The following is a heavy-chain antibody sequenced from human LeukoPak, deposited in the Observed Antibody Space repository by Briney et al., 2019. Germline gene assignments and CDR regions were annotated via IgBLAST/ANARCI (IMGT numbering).Heavy chain of an antibody. CDR3: ARVHNWFDP. J-gene: IGHJ5*02. Sequence: GGSLRLSCAASGFTFDGYAMHWVRQAPGKGLEWVSGISWNSGSIGYADSVKGRFTISRDNAKNSLYLQMNSLRAEDTALYYCARVHNWFDPWGQGTLVTVSS. CDR1: GFTFDGYA. V-gene: IGHV3-9*01. CDR2: ISWNSGSI.